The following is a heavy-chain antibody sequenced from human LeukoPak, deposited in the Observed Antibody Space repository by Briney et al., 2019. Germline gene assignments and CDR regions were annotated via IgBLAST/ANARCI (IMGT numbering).Heavy chain of an antibody. V-gene: IGHV1-18*01. CDR1: GYTFTSYG. D-gene: IGHD2-15*01. CDR2: ISAYNGNT. J-gene: IGHJ4*02. Sequence: ASVKVSCKASGYTFTSYGINWVRQAPGQGLEWVGWISAYNGNTNYAQKLQGRVTMTTDTSTSTAYMELRSLRSDDTAVYYCARAVVVATTPDYWGQGTLVTVSS. CDR3: ARAVVVATTPDY.